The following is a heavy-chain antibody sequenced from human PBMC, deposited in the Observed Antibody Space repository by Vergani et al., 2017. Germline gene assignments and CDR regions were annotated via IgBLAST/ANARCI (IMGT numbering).Heavy chain of an antibody. CDR3: AKHFRGWGIDY. CDR2: IQFDGSNQ. V-gene: IGHV3-30*02. D-gene: IGHD3-16*01. Sequence: QVQLVESGGGVVQRGGSLSLSCATSGFTLSNYDMQWIRQGPGKGLEFVAFIQFDGSNQYYADSVKCRFTLSRDFSKNTLYLQMNSLRTDDTATYYCAKHFRGWGIDYWGQGTQVIVSS. CDR1: GFTLSNYD. J-gene: IGHJ4*02.